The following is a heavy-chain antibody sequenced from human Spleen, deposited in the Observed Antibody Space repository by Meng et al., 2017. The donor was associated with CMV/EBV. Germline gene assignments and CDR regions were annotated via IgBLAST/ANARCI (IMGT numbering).Heavy chain of an antibody. Sequence: QLHVQEAGPGLVKPSETLSLSCSVSGGSITSPNYYWGWIRQSPGKGLEWIGSIYYSGSTYYNPSLKSRVTISVDTSKNHFSLKLSSVTATDTAVYYCARRRGGSGRDCWGQGTLVTVSS. CDR1: GGSITSPNYY. CDR3: ARRRGGSGRDC. V-gene: IGHV4-39*02. CDR2: IYYSGST. D-gene: IGHD3-10*01. J-gene: IGHJ4*02.